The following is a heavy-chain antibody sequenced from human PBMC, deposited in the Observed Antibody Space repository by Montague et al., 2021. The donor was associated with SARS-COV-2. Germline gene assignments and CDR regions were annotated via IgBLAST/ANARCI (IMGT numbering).Heavy chain of an antibody. J-gene: IGHJ6*02. D-gene: IGHD4-11*01. CDR1: GGSISSSSSY. CDR3: ARGLPVTTLFYYFGMDV. V-gene: IGHV4-39*07. CDR2: IYYSGXT. Sequence: SETLSLTCTVSGGSISSSSSYWGWIRQPPGMGLEWIGSIYYSGXTXYXXXXKXRITISVDTSKNQFSLKLSSVTAADTAVYYCARGLPVTTLFYYFGMDVWGQGTTVTVSS.